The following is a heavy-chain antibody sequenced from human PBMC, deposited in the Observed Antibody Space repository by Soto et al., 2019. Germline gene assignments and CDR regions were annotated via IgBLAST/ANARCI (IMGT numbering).Heavy chain of an antibody. Sequence: EVQLVESGGGLVQPGGSLRLSCAVSGFAFGSYWMGWVRQAPGKGLEWVANIKHDGSGKFYADSVKGRFTISRDNAQNSLYLQMDSLRVQDTAVYYCARAPTYYDFRSGDKYFQHWGQGTLVTVSS. CDR2: IKHDGSGK. J-gene: IGHJ1*01. CDR1: GFAFGSYW. CDR3: ARAPTYYDFRSGDKYFQH. V-gene: IGHV3-7*01. D-gene: IGHD3-3*01.